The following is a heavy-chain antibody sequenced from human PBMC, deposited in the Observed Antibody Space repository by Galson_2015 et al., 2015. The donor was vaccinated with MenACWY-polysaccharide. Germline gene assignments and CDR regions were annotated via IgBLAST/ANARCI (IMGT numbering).Heavy chain of an antibody. CDR2: IYPGGSDA. V-gene: IGHV5-51*03. CDR3: ARITGGEYFQY. CDR1: GYSFTSYW. J-gene: IGHJ1*01. D-gene: IGHD3-10*01. Sequence: QSGAEVKKPGESLTISCKGLGYSFTSYWIGWVRQMPGKGLEWMGIIYPGGSDARFSPSFQGQVTMSVDKSISTAYLQWNSPKASDTAIYYCARITGGEYFQYWGQGALVTV.